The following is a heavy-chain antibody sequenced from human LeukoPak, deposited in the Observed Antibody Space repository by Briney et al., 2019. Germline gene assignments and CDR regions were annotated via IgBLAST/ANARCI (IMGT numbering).Heavy chain of an antibody. CDR1: GGSISSYY. Sequence: SETLSLTCTVSGGSISSYYWRWIRQPAAKGREWMGRIYTSGGTNYNPSLKSRVAMSLDTPKNQFSLKLSSVTAADTAVYYCARDLVEATGWFDPWGEGTLVTVSS. CDR2: IYTSGGT. V-gene: IGHV4-4*07. J-gene: IGHJ5*02. D-gene: IGHD3-16*02. CDR3: ARDLVEATGWFDP.